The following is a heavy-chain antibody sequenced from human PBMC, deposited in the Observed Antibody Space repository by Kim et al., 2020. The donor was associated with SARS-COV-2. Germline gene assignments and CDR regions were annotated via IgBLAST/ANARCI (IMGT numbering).Heavy chain of an antibody. V-gene: IGHV4-59*13. CDR1: DGSISPYY. CDR3: ARGGDGYNFFDY. J-gene: IGHJ4*02. CDR2: IYFTGAT. D-gene: IGHD5-12*01. Sequence: SETLSLTCSVSDGSISPYYWSWIRQSPGKGLEWIGYIYFTGATTYNPSLKGRLTISLDTSKNQFSLKLTSVTAADTAVYYCARGGDGYNFFDYWGQGTLVTVSS.